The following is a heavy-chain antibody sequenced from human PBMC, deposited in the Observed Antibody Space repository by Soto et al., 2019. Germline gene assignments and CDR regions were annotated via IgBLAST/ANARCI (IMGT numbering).Heavy chain of an antibody. J-gene: IGHJ4*02. CDR1: GFTFSSYN. CDR3: ARDLHSALGYCGTTTCYPH. Sequence: PGGSLRLSCSASGFTFSSYNMEWVRQTPGKGLEWISYISNSGSAIYYADSVKGRFTISRDNARNSPYLQMNSLRVEDTAVYYCARDLHSALGYCGTTTCYPHWGQGTLVTVSS. D-gene: IGHD2-2*01. V-gene: IGHV3-48*01. CDR2: ISNSGSAI.